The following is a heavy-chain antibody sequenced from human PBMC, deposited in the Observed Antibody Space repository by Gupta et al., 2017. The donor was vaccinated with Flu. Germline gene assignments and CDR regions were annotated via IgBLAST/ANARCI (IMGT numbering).Heavy chain of an antibody. D-gene: IGHD3-16*01. Sequence: RQPPGEGLGWIGTIYKTATTYYNTTVKSRVTKSVDSYKNQFCLRLTSVTAADTGVYFCAGHGGINVCLPVQTWGQGTLVTVSS. J-gene: IGHJ5*02. CDR2: IYKTATT. V-gene: IGHV4-39*01. CDR3: AGHGGINVCLPVQT.